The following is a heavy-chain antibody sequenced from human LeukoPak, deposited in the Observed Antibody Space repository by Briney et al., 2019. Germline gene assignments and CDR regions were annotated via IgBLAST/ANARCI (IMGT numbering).Heavy chain of an antibody. V-gene: IGHV1-69*05. Sequence: GASVKVSCKASGYTFTSYGISWVRQAPGQGLEWMGRIIPIFGTANYAQKFQGRVTITTDESTSTAYMELSSLRSEDTAVYYCATGSGGYSYGPFDYWGQGTLVTVSS. CDR1: GYTFTSYG. D-gene: IGHD5-18*01. CDR3: ATGSGGYSYGPFDY. CDR2: IIPIFGTA. J-gene: IGHJ4*02.